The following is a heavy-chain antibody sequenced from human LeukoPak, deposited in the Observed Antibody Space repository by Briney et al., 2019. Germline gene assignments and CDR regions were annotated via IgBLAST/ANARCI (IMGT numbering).Heavy chain of an antibody. CDR3: ARPRGYSRADAFDI. Sequence: VSGGSISSXXXXXGWXXQPPXXXXXXXXSIYYSGSTYYNPSLKSRVTISVDTSKNQFSLKLSSVTAADTAVYYCARPRGYSRADAFDIWGQGTMVTVSS. V-gene: IGHV4-39*01. D-gene: IGHD6-13*01. CDR1: GGSISSXXXX. CDR2: IYYSGST. J-gene: IGHJ3*02.